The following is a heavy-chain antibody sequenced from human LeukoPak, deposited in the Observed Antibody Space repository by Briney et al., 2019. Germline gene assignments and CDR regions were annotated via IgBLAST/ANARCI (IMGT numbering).Heavy chain of an antibody. V-gene: IGHV4-38-2*01. Sequence: PSETLSLTCAVSGYPISSGYYWGWIRQPPGKGLEWIGSIYHSGNTYYNPSLRGRVTISLDTSKNQFSLKLSSVTAADTAVYYCARVSDGSGSYYFDYWGQGTLVTVSS. J-gene: IGHJ4*02. CDR2: IYHSGNT. D-gene: IGHD1-26*01. CDR3: ARVSDGSGSYYFDY. CDR1: GYPISSGYY.